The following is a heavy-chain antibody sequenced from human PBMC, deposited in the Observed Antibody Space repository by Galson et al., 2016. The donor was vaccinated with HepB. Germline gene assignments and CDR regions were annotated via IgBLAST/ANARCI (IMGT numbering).Heavy chain of an antibody. V-gene: IGHV1-46*01. J-gene: IGHJ4*02. CDR3: ARDNTDYDLDY. Sequence: SCKASGYTLTSYYMHWVRQAPGQGLEWMGIINPSGGSTSYAQKFQGRVTMTRDTSTSTVHMELSSLRSEDTAVYYCARDNTDYDLDYWGQGTLVTVSS. D-gene: IGHD3-22*01. CDR1: GYTLTSYY. CDR2: INPSGGST.